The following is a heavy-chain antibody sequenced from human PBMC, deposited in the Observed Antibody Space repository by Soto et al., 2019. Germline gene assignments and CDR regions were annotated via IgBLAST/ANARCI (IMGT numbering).Heavy chain of an antibody. Sequence: QVQLVESGGGVVQPGRSLRLSCAASGFTFSSYGMHWVRQAPGKGLEWVAVISYDGSNKYYADSVKGRFTISRDNSKNALYLQMNSLRAEDTAVYYCAKDPGRRVGYYFDYWGQGTLVTVSS. CDR2: ISYDGSNK. V-gene: IGHV3-30*18. CDR3: AKDPGRRVGYYFDY. J-gene: IGHJ4*02. CDR1: GFTFSSYG. D-gene: IGHD2-15*01.